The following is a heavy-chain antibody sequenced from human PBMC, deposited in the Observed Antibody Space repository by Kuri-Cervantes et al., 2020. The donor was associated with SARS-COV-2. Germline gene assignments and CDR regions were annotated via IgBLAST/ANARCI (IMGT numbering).Heavy chain of an antibody. CDR2: ISYDGNNK. V-gene: IGHV3-30-3*01. D-gene: IGHD7-27*01. Sequence: GESLKISCAASGFTFSTYAITWVRRAPGKGLEWVAVISYDGNNKYYAESVRGRFTISRDNSKNSLYLQMNSLRAEDTAVYYCARSHAVGKTSYFALDVWGQGTTVTVSS. CDR3: ARSHAVGKTSYFALDV. CDR1: GFTFSTYA. J-gene: IGHJ6*02.